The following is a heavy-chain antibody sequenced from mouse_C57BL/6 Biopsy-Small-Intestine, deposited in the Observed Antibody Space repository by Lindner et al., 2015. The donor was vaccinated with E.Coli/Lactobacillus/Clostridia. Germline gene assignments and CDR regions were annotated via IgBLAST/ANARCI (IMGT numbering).Heavy chain of an antibody. J-gene: IGHJ2*01. V-gene: IGHV1-15*01. CDR2: IEPETGGT. Sequence: VQLQESGAELVRPGASVTLSCKASGYTFTDYEMHWVKQTPVHGLEWIGAIEPETGGTAYNQKFKGKAILTADKSSSTAYMELRSLTSEDSAAYYCTTYYGSSPYYFDYWGQGTTLTVSS. D-gene: IGHD1-1*01. CDR3: TTYYGSSPYYFDY. CDR1: GYTFTDYE.